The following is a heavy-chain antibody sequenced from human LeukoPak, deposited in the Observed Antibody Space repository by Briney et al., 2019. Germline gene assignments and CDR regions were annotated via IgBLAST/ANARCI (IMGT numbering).Heavy chain of an antibody. J-gene: IGHJ5*02. D-gene: IGHD6-19*01. CDR3: ARGRGWGSGWPSYNWFDP. CDR2: ISSSSSYI. Sequence: GGSLRLSCAASGFTFSSYSMNWVRQAPGKGLEWVSSISSSSSYIYYADSVKGRFTISRDNAKNSLYLQMNSLRAEDTAAYYCARGRGWGSGWPSYNWFDPWGQGTLVTVSS. CDR1: GFTFSSYS. V-gene: IGHV3-21*01.